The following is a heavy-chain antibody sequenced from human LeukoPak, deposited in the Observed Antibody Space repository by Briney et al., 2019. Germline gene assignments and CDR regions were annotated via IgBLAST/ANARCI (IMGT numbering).Heavy chain of an antibody. CDR1: GYTFTSYY. CDR3: ATPITMVRGVIQ. Sequence: GASVKVSCKASGYTFTSYYMHGVRQAPGQGLEWMGIINPSGGSTSYAQKFQGRVTMTRDTSISTAYMELSRLRSDDTAVYYCATPITMVRGVIQWGQGTLVTVSS. J-gene: IGHJ4*02. CDR2: INPSGGST. D-gene: IGHD3-10*01. V-gene: IGHV1-46*01.